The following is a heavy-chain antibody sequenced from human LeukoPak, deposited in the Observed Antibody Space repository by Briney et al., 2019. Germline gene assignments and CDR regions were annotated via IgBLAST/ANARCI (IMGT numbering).Heavy chain of an antibody. CDR2: ISYDGSNK. CDR1: GFTFSSYA. D-gene: IGHD3-10*01. J-gene: IGHJ4*02. CDR3: ASQPITMVRGVIITEWY. V-gene: IGHV3-30-3*02. Sequence: PGGSLRLSCAASGFTFSSYAMHWVRQAPGKGLEWVAVISYDGSNKYYADSVKGRFTISRDNSKNTLYLQMNSLRAEDTAVYYCASQPITMVRGVIITEWYWGQGTLVTVSS.